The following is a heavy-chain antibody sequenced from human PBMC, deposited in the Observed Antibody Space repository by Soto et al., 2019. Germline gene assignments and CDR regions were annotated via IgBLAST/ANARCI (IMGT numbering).Heavy chain of an antibody. D-gene: IGHD6-19*01. CDR2: IYYSGST. Sequence: SETLSLTCTVSGGSISSSSYYWGWIRQPPGKGLEWIGSIYYSGSTYYNPSLKSRVAISVDTSKNQFSLKLSSVTAADTAVYYCARHLTEVAGTADYYYYGMDVWGQGTTVTVSS. V-gene: IGHV4-39*01. CDR3: ARHLTEVAGTADYYYYGMDV. J-gene: IGHJ6*02. CDR1: GGSISSSSYY.